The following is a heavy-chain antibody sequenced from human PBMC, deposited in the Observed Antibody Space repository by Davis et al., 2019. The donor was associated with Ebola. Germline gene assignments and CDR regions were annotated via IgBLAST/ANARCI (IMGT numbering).Heavy chain of an antibody. J-gene: IGHJ6*02. Sequence: GGSLRLSCAASGFTFSSYSMNWVRQAPGKGLEWVSYISSSSSYIYYADSVKGRFTISRDNAKNSLYLQMNSLRAEDTAVYYCARDLLDSTGGYYYYYGMDVWGQGTTVTVSS. CDR2: ISSSSSYI. D-gene: IGHD3-22*01. CDR3: ARDLLDSTGGYYYYYGMDV. V-gene: IGHV3-21*05. CDR1: GFTFSSYS.